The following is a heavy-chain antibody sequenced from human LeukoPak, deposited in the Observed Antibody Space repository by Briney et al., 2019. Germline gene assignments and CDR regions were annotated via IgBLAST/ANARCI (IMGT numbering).Heavy chain of an antibody. CDR1: GFTFSSHT. V-gene: IGHV3-23*01. D-gene: IGHD4-23*01. J-gene: IGHJ6*02. CDR3: AKDYYGGTSDYYYYYYGMDV. Sequence: GGSLRLSCAASGFTFSSHTMIWVRQAPGKGLEWVSATSGSGGSTYYADSVKGRFTISRDNSKNTLYLQMNSVRAEDTAVYYCAKDYYGGTSDYYYYYYGMDVWGQGTTVTVSS. CDR2: TSGSGGST.